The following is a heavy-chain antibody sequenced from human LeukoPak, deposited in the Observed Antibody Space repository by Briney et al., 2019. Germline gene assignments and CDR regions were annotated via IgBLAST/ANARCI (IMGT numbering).Heavy chain of an antibody. V-gene: IGHV4-61*02. CDR1: GGSISSGSYY. Sequence: SETLSLTCTVSGGSISSGSYYWSWIRQPAGKELEWIGRIYTSGSTNYNPSLKSRVTISLDTSKNQFSLKLSSVTAADTAVYYCARDLGTAYCSSTSCYPFNNWFDPWGQGTLVTVSS. J-gene: IGHJ5*02. D-gene: IGHD2-2*01. CDR2: IYTSGST. CDR3: ARDLGTAYCSSTSCYPFNNWFDP.